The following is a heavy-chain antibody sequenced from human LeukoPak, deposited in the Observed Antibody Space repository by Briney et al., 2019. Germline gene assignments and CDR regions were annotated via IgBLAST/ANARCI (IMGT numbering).Heavy chain of an antibody. V-gene: IGHV3-21*01. J-gene: IGHJ5*02. CDR1: GFTFSSYS. D-gene: IGHD3-10*01. Sequence: GGSLRLSCAASGFTFSSYSMNWVRQAPGKGLEWVSSIGSSSSYIYYADSVKGRFTISRDNAKNSLYLQMNSLRAEDTAVYYCARDMWFGELSWFDPWGQGTLVTVSS. CDR2: IGSSSSYI. CDR3: ARDMWFGELSWFDP.